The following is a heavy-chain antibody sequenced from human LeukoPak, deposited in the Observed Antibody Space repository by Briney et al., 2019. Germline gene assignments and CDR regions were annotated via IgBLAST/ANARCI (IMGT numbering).Heavy chain of an antibody. J-gene: IGHJ6*02. CDR2: INPNSGGT. V-gene: IGHV1-2*02. CDR1: GYTFTGYY. Sequence: ASVKVSCKASGYTFTGYYMHWVRQAPGQGLEWMGWINPNSGGTNYAQKFQGRVTMTRDTSISTAYMELSRLRPDDTAVYYCARGPSGYCSSTSCYLVVWGQGTTVTVSS. D-gene: IGHD2-2*01. CDR3: ARGPSGYCSSTSCYLVV.